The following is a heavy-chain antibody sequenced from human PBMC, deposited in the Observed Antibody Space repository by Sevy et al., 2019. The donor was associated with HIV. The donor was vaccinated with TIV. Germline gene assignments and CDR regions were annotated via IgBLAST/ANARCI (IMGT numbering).Heavy chain of an antibody. CDR1: GFTFSSFS. D-gene: IGHD1-1*01. J-gene: IGHJ1*01. V-gene: IGHV3-30-3*01. CDR3: ALERLFSNVAEYFQN. Sequence: GGSLRLSCAASGFTFSSFSMHWVRQAPGKGLEWVATISYDGSNKYNANSVKGRFTISRDNSKNSLYLQMNSLRAEDTAVYCCALERLFSNVAEYFQNWGQGTLVTVSS. CDR2: ISYDGSNK.